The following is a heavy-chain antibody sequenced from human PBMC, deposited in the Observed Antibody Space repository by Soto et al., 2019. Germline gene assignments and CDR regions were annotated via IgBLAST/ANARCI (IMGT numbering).Heavy chain of an antibody. CDR1: GFTFSSYA. Sequence: GSLRLSCAASGFTFSSYAMSWVRQAPGKGLEWVSAISGSGGSTYYADSVKGRFTISRDNSKNTLYLQMNSLRAEDTAVYYCAKDKGLTYYDFWSGYWFDYWGQGTLVTVSS. CDR2: ISGSGGST. D-gene: IGHD3-3*01. J-gene: IGHJ4*02. V-gene: IGHV3-23*01. CDR3: AKDKGLTYYDFWSGYWFDY.